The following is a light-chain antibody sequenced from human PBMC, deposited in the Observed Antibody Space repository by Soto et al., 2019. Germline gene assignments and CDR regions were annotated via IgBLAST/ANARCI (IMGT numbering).Light chain of an antibody. Sequence: EIVFAYSSGTLSFSLVGRATPSCRASQSVSSGYLAWYQQKPGQAPRLLIYGASSRATGIPDRFSGSGSGTDFTLTISRLEPEDFAVYYCQQYGRTFGQGTK. J-gene: IGKJ1*01. CDR1: QSVSSGY. CDR2: GAS. V-gene: IGKV3-20*01. CDR3: QQYGRT.